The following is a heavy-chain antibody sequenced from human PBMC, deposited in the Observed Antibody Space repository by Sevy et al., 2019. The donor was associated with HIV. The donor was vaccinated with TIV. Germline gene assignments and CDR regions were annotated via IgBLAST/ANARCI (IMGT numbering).Heavy chain of an antibody. Sequence: SETLSLTCTVSGGSISSSSYYWGWIRQPPGKGLEWIGSIYYSGSTYYNPSLKSRVTISVDTSKNQFSLMLSSVTAADTAVYYCARHAKYYDILTGYSIHPNNWFDPWGQGTLVTVSS. CDR2: IYYSGST. D-gene: IGHD3-9*01. CDR1: GGSISSSSYY. J-gene: IGHJ5*02. CDR3: ARHAKYYDILTGYSIHPNNWFDP. V-gene: IGHV4-39*01.